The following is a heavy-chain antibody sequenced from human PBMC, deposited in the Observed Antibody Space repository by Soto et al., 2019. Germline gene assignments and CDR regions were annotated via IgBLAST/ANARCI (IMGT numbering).Heavy chain of an antibody. V-gene: IGHV1-69*13. Sequence: GASVKVSCKASGGTFSSYAISWVRQAPGQGLEWMGGIIPIFGTANYAQKFQGRVTITADESTSTAYMELSSLRSEDTAVYYCARMSSVVPAATFDYWGQGTLVTVSS. J-gene: IGHJ4*02. CDR2: IIPIFGTA. D-gene: IGHD2-2*01. CDR1: GGTFSSYA. CDR3: ARMSSVVPAATFDY.